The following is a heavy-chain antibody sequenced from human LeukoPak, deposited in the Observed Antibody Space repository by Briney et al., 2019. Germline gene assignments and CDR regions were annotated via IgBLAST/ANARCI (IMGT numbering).Heavy chain of an antibody. Sequence: ASVKVSCKTSGYTFTSHSITWVRQAPGRGLEWMGWISAYNGDTKYAQSLQGRVTMTTDTSTSTGYMELRSLRYDDTAVYYCGRVDMATNKDYWGQGTLVTVSS. CDR1: GYTFTSHS. CDR2: ISAYNGDT. D-gene: IGHD5-24*01. CDR3: GRVDMATNKDY. V-gene: IGHV1-18*01. J-gene: IGHJ4*02.